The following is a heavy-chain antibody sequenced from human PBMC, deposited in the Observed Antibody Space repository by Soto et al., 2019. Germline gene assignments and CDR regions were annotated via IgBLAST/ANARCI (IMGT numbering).Heavy chain of an antibody. CDR3: AKMAVVPAATLVGNGFDP. D-gene: IGHD2-2*01. CDR1: GFTFSSYA. CDR2: ISGSGGST. J-gene: IGHJ5*02. Sequence: EVQLLESGGGLVQPGGSLRLSCAASGFTFSSYAMSWVRQAPGKGLEWVSAISGSGGSTYYADSVKGRFTISRDNSKNTLYMQRNSLRAEDTAVYYCAKMAVVPAATLVGNGFDPWGQGTLVTVSS. V-gene: IGHV3-23*01.